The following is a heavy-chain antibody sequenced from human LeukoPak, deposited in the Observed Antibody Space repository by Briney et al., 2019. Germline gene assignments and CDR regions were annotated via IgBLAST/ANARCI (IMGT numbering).Heavy chain of an antibody. CDR1: GFTFSSYG. J-gene: IGHJ3*02. V-gene: IGHV3-30*03. CDR2: ISYDGSNK. CDR3: ASELAYCGGDCYSAFDI. D-gene: IGHD2-21*02. Sequence: SGGSLRLSCVASGFTFSSYGMHWVRQAPGKGLEGVAGISYDGSNKYNADSVKGRISISRDNSKNTLYLQMNSLRAEDTAVYYCASELAYCGGDCYSAFDIWGQGTMVTVSS.